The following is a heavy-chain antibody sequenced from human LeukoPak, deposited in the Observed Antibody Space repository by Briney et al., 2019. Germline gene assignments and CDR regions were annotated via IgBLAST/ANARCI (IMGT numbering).Heavy chain of an antibody. CDR3: ARAPSGSYSPYFDY. V-gene: IGHV3-66*01. D-gene: IGHD1-26*01. Sequence: GASVKVSCKASGGTFSSYAISWVRQAPGKGLEWVSVIYSGGSTYYADSVKGRFTISRDNSKNTLYLQMNSLRAEDTAVYYCARAPSGSYSPYFDYWGQGTLVTVSS. J-gene: IGHJ4*02. CDR1: GGTFSSYA. CDR2: IYSGGST.